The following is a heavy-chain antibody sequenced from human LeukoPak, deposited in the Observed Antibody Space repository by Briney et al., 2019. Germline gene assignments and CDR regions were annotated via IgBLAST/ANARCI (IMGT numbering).Heavy chain of an antibody. V-gene: IGHV1-69*06. CDR3: ARGSSSSWYPPFYYYYMDV. D-gene: IGHD6-13*01. CDR2: IIPIFGTA. Sequence: SVKVSCKASGGTFSNYAISWVRQAPGQGLEWMGGIIPIFGTANYAQKFRGRVTITADKSTRTAYMELSSLRSEDTAVYYCARGSSSSWYPPFYYYYMDVWGKGTTVTVSS. CDR1: GGTFSNYA. J-gene: IGHJ6*03.